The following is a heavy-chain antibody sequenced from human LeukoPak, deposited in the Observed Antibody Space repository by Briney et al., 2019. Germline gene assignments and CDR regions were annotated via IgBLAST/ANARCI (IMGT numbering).Heavy chain of an antibody. Sequence: SETLSLTCTVSGGSISSYYWSWIRQPPGKGLEWIGYIYYSGSTNYNPSLKSRVTISVDTSKNQFSLKLSSVTAADTAVYYCARGGADIVVVPAAPAGMDVWGQGTTVTVSS. CDR1: GGSISSYY. V-gene: IGHV4-59*12. D-gene: IGHD2-2*01. CDR3: ARGGADIVVVPAAPAGMDV. CDR2: IYYSGST. J-gene: IGHJ6*02.